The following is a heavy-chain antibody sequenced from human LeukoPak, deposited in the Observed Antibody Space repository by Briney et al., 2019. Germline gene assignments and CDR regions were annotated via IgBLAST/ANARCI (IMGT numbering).Heavy chain of an antibody. D-gene: IGHD3-22*01. CDR2: IYYSGST. V-gene: IGHV4-59*01. J-gene: IGHJ3*02. Sequence: SETLSLTCAVYGGSFSGYYWSWIRQPPGKGLDWIGYIYYSGSTYYNPSLKSRVTISVDTSKNQFSLKLSSVTAADTAVYYCARWSSGYYDAFDIWGQGTMVTLSS. CDR3: ARWSSGYYDAFDI. CDR1: GGSFSGYY.